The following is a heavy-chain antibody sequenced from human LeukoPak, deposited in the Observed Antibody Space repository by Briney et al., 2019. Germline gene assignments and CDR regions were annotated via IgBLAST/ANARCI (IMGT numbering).Heavy chain of an antibody. CDR3: AKDDPYGGNPYYYYGMDV. CDR2: ISGSGGST. J-gene: IGHJ6*02. D-gene: IGHD2-15*01. V-gene: IGHV3-23*01. Sequence: PSETLSLTCTVSGGSISSYYWSWIRQAPGKGLEWVSAISGSGGSTYYADSVKGRFTISRDNSKNTLYLQMNSLRAEDTAVYYCAKDDPYGGNPYYYYGMDVWGQGTTVTVSS. CDR1: GGSISSYY.